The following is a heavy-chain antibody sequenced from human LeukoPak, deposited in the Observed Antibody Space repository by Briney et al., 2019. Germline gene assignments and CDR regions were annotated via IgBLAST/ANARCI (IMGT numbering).Heavy chain of an antibody. CDR2: ISAYNGNT. CDR3: ARGRGYCSSISCLPEGY. J-gene: IGHJ4*02. V-gene: IGHV1-18*04. D-gene: IGHD2-2*01. Sequence: SVKVSCKASGYTFTSYGISWVRQAPGQGLEWMGWISAYNGNTNHAQKLQGRVTMTTDTSTSTAYMELRSLRSDDTAVYYCARGRGYCSSISCLPEGYWGQGTLVTVSS. CDR1: GYTFTSYG.